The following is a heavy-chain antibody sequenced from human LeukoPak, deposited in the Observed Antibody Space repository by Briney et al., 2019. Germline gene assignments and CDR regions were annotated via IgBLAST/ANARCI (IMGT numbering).Heavy chain of an antibody. CDR1: GFTFNSYW. V-gene: IGHV3-7*03. J-gene: IGHJ4*02. D-gene: IGHD4-17*01. CDR2: IKQDGSQK. CDR3: ARDWFDGDYDRFDY. Sequence: GGSLRLFCAASGFTFNSYWMSWLRQALGKGLEWVANIKQDGSQKFSVDSVKGRFTISRDNAKNSLYLQMNSLRVEDTAVYYCARDWFDGDYDRFDYWGQGTLVTVSS.